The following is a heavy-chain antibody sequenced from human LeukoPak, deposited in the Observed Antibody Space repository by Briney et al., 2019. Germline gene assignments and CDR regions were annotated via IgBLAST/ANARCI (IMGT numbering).Heavy chain of an antibody. CDR1: GFTFSDYY. CDR2: ISSSGSTI. V-gene: IGHV3-11*01. Sequence: GGSLRLSCAASGFTFSDYYMSWIRQAPGKGLEWVSYISSSGSTIYYADSAKGRFTISRDNSKNTLYLQMNSLRAEDTAVYYCAKDHRTYYFDYWGQGTLVTVSS. J-gene: IGHJ4*02. CDR3: AKDHRTYYFDY.